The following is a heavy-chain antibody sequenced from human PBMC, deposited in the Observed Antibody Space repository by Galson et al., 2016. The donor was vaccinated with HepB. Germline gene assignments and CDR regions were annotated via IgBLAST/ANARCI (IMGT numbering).Heavy chain of an antibody. CDR2: ISGIDDAT. Sequence: SLRLSCAASDFTFNTFPMSWVRQAPGKGLEWVSTISGIDDATYYPDSVKGRFTISRDNSRNTLYLQMNSLRVEDTAMYYCAKIGGVVNRGPPAWGQGTLVTVSS. V-gene: IGHV3-23*01. CDR1: DFTFNTFP. J-gene: IGHJ5*02. D-gene: IGHD3-3*01. CDR3: AKIGGVVNRGPPA.